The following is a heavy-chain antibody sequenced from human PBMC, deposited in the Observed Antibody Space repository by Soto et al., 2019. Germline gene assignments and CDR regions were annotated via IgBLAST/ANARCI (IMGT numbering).Heavy chain of an antibody. D-gene: IGHD2-2*01. V-gene: IGHV1-18*01. J-gene: IGHJ4*02. CDR2: ISDYNGNT. Sequence: ASVKVSCKTSGYTFTSYGINWVRQAPGQGLEWMGWISDYNGNTKYEQKFQGRATMTTDTSTSTAYMELRSLRSDDTAVYYCARDRPSPYCSSTSCSSYFDYWGQGTLLTVSS. CDR1: GYTFTSYG. CDR3: ARDRPSPYCSSTSCSSYFDY.